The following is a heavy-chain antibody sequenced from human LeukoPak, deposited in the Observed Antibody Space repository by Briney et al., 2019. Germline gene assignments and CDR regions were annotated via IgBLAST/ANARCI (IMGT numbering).Heavy chain of an antibody. D-gene: IGHD5-24*01. V-gene: IGHV3-64*02. CDR1: GFTFNIYA. CDR2: ISSSGDST. CDR3: ARVRGRDNDAFAI. J-gene: IGHJ3*02. Sequence: GGSLRLSCAASGFTFNIYALHWVRQAPGKGLEYVSAISSSGDSTYYADSVKGRFTISRDDSKNTLYLQMGSLRAEDMAVYYCARVRGRDNDAFAIWRQGTMVTVSS.